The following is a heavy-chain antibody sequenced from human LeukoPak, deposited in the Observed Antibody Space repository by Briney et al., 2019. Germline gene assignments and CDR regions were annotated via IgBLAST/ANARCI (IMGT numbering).Heavy chain of an antibody. CDR2: ISYDGSNK. D-gene: IGHD6-19*01. V-gene: IGHV3-30-3*01. J-gene: IGHJ4*02. CDR1: GFTFSSYA. Sequence: PGRSLRLSCAASGFTFSSYAMHWVRQAPGKGLEWVAVISYDGSNKYYADPVKGRFTISRDNSKNTLYLQMNSLRAEDTAVYYCARPRREQWLANRFDYWGQGTLVTVSS. CDR3: ARPRREQWLANRFDY.